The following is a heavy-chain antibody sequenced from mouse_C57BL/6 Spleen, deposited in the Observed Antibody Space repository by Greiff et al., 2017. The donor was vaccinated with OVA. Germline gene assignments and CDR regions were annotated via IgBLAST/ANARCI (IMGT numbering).Heavy chain of an antibody. J-gene: IGHJ1*03. CDR1: GFTFSDYG. CDR2: ISSGSSTI. D-gene: IGHD2-3*01. CDR3: ASPDGYYEYFDV. V-gene: IGHV5-17*01. Sequence: EVKVVESGGGLVKPGGSLKLSCAASGFTFSDYGMHWVRQAPEKGLEWVAYISSGSSTIYYADTVKGRVTISRDNAKNTLFLQLTSLRSEDTAMYYCASPDGYYEYFDVWGTGTTVTVAS.